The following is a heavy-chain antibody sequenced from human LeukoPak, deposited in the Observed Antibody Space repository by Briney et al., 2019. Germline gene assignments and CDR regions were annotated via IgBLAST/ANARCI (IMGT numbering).Heavy chain of an antibody. CDR2: INHSGST. D-gene: IGHD3-22*01. CDR1: GGSFSGYY. Sequence: SETLSLTCAVYGGSFSGYYWSWIRQPPGKGLEWIGEINHSGSTNYNPSLKSRVTISVDTSKNQFSLKLSSVTAADTAVYHCARDSITMIDYWGQGTLVTVSS. V-gene: IGHV4-34*01. J-gene: IGHJ4*02. CDR3: ARDSITMIDY.